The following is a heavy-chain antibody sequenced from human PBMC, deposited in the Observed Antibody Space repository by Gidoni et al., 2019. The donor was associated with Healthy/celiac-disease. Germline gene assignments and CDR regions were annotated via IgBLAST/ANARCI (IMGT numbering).Heavy chain of an antibody. D-gene: IGHD6-6*01. J-gene: IGHJ4*02. CDR1: GFTFDDYA. V-gene: IGHV3-9*01. Sequence: EVQLVESGGGLVQPGRSLRLSCADSGFTFDDYAMHWVRQAPGKGLEWVSGISWNSGSIGYADSVKGRFTISRDNAKNSLYLQMNSLRAEDTDLYYCAKDSMSSSSSPIDWGQGTLVTVSS. CDR2: ISWNSGSI. CDR3: AKDSMSSSSSPID.